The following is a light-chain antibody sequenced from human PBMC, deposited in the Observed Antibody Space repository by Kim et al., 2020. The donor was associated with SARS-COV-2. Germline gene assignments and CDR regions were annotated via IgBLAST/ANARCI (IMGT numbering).Light chain of an antibody. CDR1: QNISTW. J-gene: IGKJ2*01. V-gene: IGKV1-5*03. CDR3: QQYNTYSNT. Sequence: DIQMTQSPSTLSASVGDRVTITCRASQNISTWLAWYQQKPGKAPKLLISKTSSLESGVSLRFRGSGSGTEFTLTISSLRPDDSATFFCQQYNTYSNTFGQGTKLEIK. CDR2: KTS.